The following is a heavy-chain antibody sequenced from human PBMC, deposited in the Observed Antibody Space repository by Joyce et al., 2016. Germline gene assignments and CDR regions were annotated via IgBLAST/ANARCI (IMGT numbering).Heavy chain of an antibody. D-gene: IGHD3-22*01. CDR2: ISDDGNNK. CDR1: GFTFSSYA. Sequence: QVQLVESGGGVVQPGRSLRLSCAASGFTFSSYAMHWVRQDPGKGMEWVAVISDDGNNKYYADSVRGRFNSSRDKSKNTLYLQMNSLGAEDTAMYYCVRDPYYYDSSGPWGYWGQGTLVTVSS. V-gene: IGHV3-30*04. J-gene: IGHJ4*02. CDR3: VRDPYYYDSSGPWGY.